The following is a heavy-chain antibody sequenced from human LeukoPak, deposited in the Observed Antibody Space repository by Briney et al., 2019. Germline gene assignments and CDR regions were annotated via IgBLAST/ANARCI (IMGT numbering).Heavy chain of an antibody. J-gene: IGHJ4*02. CDR2: ISSSSSYI. Sequence: GGSLRLSCAASGFTFSSYSMNWVRQAPGKGLEWVSSISSSSSYIYYADSVKGRFTISRDNSKNTLYLQMNSLRAEDAAVYYCARDLGGQQLVEDCFDYWGQGTLVTVSS. CDR3: ARDLGGQQLVEDCFDY. D-gene: IGHD6-13*01. V-gene: IGHV3-21*01. CDR1: GFTFSSYS.